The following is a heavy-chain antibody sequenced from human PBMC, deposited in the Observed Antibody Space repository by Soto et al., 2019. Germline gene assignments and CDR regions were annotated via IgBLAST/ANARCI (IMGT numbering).Heavy chain of an antibody. CDR1: GGSISSSSYY. CDR3: ARREWELRNENNYFDY. D-gene: IGHD1-26*01. CDR2: IYYSGST. V-gene: IGHV4-39*01. J-gene: IGHJ4*02. Sequence: QLQLQESGPGLVKPSETLSLTCTVSGGSISSSSYYWGWIRQPPGKGLEWIGSIYYSGSTYYNPSLKSRVTISVDTSKNQFSLKLSSVTAADTAVYYCARREWELRNENNYFDYWGQGTLVTVSS.